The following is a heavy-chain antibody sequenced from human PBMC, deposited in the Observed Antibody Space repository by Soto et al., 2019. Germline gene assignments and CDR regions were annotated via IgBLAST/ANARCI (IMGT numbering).Heavy chain of an antibody. CDR2: IRSKAYGGTT. CDR1: GFTFGDYA. J-gene: IGHJ6*03. CDR3: TTTSGYAWGEIYYYYMDV. D-gene: IGHD5-12*01. V-gene: IGHV3-49*03. Sequence: GGSLRLSCTASGFTFGDYAMSWFRQAPGKGLEWVGFIRSKAYGGTTEYAASVKGRFTISRDDSKSIAYLQMNSLKTEDTAVYYCTTTSGYAWGEIYYYYMDVWGKGTTVTVSS.